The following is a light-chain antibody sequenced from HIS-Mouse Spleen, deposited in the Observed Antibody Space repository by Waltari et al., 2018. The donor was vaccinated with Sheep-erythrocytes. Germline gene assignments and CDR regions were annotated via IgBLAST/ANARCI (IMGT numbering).Light chain of an antibody. J-gene: IGKJ1*01. CDR2: DAS. V-gene: IGKV1D-13*01. CDR1: QGISSV. Sequence: ASQFTHSPSSLSASGGDRVTITGRARQGISSVLAWYQQQPGKAPKLLIYDASSLESGVPSWFSGSGSGTDFTLTISSLQPEDFATYYCQQFNNYPRTFGQGTKVEIK. CDR3: QQFNNYPRT.